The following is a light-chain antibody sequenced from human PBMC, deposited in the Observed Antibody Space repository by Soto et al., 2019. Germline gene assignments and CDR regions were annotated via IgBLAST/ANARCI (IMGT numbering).Light chain of an antibody. V-gene: IGKV2-28*01. J-gene: IGKJ2*01. Sequence: DIVMTQSPLSLPVTPGEPASISFMSSQNLLHSNGYIYLDWYQQKPGQPPKLLIYWASTRESGVPDRFTGSGSATDFTLTITSLQAEDVAVYYCQQYYGIPETFGQGTKVDIK. CDR3: QQYYGIPET. CDR1: QNLLHSNGYIY. CDR2: WAS.